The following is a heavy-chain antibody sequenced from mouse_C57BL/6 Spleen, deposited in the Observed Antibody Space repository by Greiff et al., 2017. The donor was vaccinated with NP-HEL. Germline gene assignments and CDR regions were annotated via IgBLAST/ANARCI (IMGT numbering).Heavy chain of an antibody. CDR3: ARGEIYYGNPWFAY. CDR2: IHPNSGST. V-gene: IGHV1-64*01. CDR1: GYTFTSYW. Sequence: QVQLQQSGAELVKPGASVKLSCKASGYTFTSYWMHWVKQRPGQGLEWIGMIHPNSGSTNYNEKFKSKATLTVDKSSSTAYMQLSSLTSEDSAVYYCARGEIYYGNPWFAYWGQGTLVTVSA. J-gene: IGHJ3*01. D-gene: IGHD2-1*01.